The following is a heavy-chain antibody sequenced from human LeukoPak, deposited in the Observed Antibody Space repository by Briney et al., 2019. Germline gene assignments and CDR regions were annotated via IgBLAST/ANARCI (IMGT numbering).Heavy chain of an antibody. D-gene: IGHD3-3*01. CDR3: ARDMDFWSGYYFDY. J-gene: IGHJ4*02. V-gene: IGHV3-23*01. Sequence: GGSLRLSCAASGFTFSSYAMSWVRQAPGKGLEWVSAISGSGGSTYYADSVKGRFTISRDNSKNTLYLQMNSLRAEDTAVYYCARDMDFWSGYYFDYWGQGTLVTVSS. CDR2: ISGSGGST. CDR1: GFTFSSYA.